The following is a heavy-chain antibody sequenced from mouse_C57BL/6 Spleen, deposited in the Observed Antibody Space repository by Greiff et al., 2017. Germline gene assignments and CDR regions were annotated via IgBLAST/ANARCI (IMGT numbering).Heavy chain of an antibody. J-gene: IGHJ3*01. V-gene: IGHV5-6*01. CDR2: ISSGGSYT. D-gene: IGHD1-1*01. CDR3: ARLNSYGSDYWFAV. CDR1: GFTFSSYG. Sequence: EVMLVESGGDLVKPGGSLKLSCAASGFTFSSYGMSWVRQTPDKRLEWVATISSGGSYTYYPDSVKGRFTISIDNAKTTLYLQMGSLKSEDAAMYYCARLNSYGSDYWFAVWGPGTLVTVSA.